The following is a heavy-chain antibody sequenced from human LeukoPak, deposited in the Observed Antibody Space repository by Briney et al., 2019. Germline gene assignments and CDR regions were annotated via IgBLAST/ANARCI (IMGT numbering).Heavy chain of an antibody. CDR1: GGSISSSNW. Sequence: KTSETLSLTCAVSGGSISSSNWWSWVRQPPGKGLEWIGEIYHSGSTNYNPSLKSRVTISVDKSKNQFSLNLYSVTAADTAVYYCARKETPGLLYGDWGQGTLVTVSS. V-gene: IGHV4-4*02. D-gene: IGHD4/OR15-4a*01. J-gene: IGHJ4*02. CDR2: IYHSGST. CDR3: ARKETPGLLYGD.